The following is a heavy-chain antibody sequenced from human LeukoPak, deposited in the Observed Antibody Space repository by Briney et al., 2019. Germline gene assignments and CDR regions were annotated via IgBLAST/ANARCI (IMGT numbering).Heavy chain of an antibody. CDR1: GYTFGDYD. V-gene: IGHV3-43*02. J-gene: IGHJ6*02. CDR3: TKDIWSAKTLYAMDV. CDR2: ISGDGGRT. D-gene: IGHD2-8*02. Sequence: GGSLRLSCAASGYTFGDYDMHWARQVPGKGLEWVSLISGDGGRTDYADSVKGRFTISRDNSENSLYLQMNSLRTEDAAFYYCTKDIWSAKTLYAMDVWGQGTTVIVSS.